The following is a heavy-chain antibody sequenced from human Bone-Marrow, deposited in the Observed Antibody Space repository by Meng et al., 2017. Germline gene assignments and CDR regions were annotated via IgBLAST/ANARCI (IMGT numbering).Heavy chain of an antibody. D-gene: IGHD6-19*01. CDR3: ARDVGIIAVAGTLPDY. V-gene: IGHV3-21*01. J-gene: IGHJ4*02. Sequence: GESLKISCAASGFTFSSYSMNWVRQAPGKGLEWVSSISSSSGYIYYADSVKGRFTISRDNAKNSLYLQMNSLRAEDTAVYYCARDVGIIAVAGTLPDYWGQGTLVTVSS. CDR1: GFTFSSYS. CDR2: ISSSSGYI.